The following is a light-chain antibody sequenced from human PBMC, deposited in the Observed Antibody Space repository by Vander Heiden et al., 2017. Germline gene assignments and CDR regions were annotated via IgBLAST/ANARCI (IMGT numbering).Light chain of an antibody. J-gene: IGKJ1*01. CDR1: QSISSW. V-gene: IGKV1-5*03. CDR2: KAS. Sequence: DIQMTQSPSTLSASVGDRVTITCRASQSISSWLAWYQQKPRKAPKLLNYKASSLESGVPSRFSGSGSGTEFTLTISSLQPDDFATYYCQHDDSFPWTFGQGTKVEIK. CDR3: QHDDSFPWT.